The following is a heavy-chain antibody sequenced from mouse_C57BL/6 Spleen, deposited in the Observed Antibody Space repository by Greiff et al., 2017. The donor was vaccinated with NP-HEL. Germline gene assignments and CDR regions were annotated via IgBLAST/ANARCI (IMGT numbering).Heavy chain of an antibody. CDR1: GYTFTSYW. J-gene: IGHJ3*01. D-gene: IGHD1-1*01. V-gene: IGHV1-53*01. CDR3: ANNYYGSSYWLAY. CDR2: INPSNGGT. Sequence: QVQLKESGTELVKPGASVKLSCKASGYTFTSYWMHWVKQRPGQGLEWIGNINPSNGGTNYNEKFKSKATLTVDKSSSTAYMQLSSLTSEDSAVYYCANNYYGSSYWLAYWGQGTLVTVSA.